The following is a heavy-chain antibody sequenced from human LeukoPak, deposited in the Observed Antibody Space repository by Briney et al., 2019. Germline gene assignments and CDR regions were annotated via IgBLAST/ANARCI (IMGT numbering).Heavy chain of an antibody. J-gene: IGHJ6*04. Sequence: SETLSLTCTVSGGSISSGGYYWSWIRQHPGKGLEWIGYIYYSGSTYYNPSLKSRVTISVDTSKNQFSLKLSSVTAADTAVYYCAREEVVPAAMGYYYYYGMDVWGKGTTLTVSS. D-gene: IGHD2-2*01. CDR2: IYYSGST. CDR1: GGSISSGGYY. CDR3: AREEVVPAAMGYYYYYGMDV. V-gene: IGHV4-31*03.